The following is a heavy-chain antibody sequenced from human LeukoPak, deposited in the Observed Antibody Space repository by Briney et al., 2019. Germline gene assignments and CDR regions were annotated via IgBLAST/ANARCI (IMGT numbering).Heavy chain of an antibody. Sequence: PSETLSLTCAVYGGSFSGYYWSWIRQPPGKGLEWIGEINHSGSTNYNPSLKSRVTISVDTSKNQFSLKLSSVTAADTAVYYCARDQPGIAAAAPGGFDYWGQGTLVTVSS. CDR1: GGSFSGYY. V-gene: IGHV4-34*01. D-gene: IGHD6-13*01. CDR2: INHSGST. J-gene: IGHJ4*02. CDR3: ARDQPGIAAAAPGGFDY.